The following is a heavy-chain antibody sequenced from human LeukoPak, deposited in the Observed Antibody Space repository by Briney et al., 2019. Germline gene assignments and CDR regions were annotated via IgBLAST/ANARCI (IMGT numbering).Heavy chain of an antibody. CDR3: AKGGRSSSIDY. CDR2: ISWNSGSI. CDR1: GFTFDDYA. J-gene: IGHJ4*02. V-gene: IGHV3-9*01. Sequence: PGGSLRLSCAASGFTFDDYAMHWVRQAPGKGLEWVSGISWNSGSIGYADSVKGRFTISRDNAKNSLYLQMNSLRAEDTALYYCAKGGRSSSIDYWGQGTLVTVSS. D-gene: IGHD6-6*01.